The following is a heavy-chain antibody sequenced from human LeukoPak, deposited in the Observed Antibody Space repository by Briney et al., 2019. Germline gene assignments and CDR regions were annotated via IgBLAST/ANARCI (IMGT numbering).Heavy chain of an antibody. Sequence: GGSLRLSCAASGFTFSSYWMSWVRQAPGKGLEWVANINEDGSEQDYVDSVKGRITISRDNAKNTLYLQMNSLRAEDTAVYYCARDAYCGGDCYSEYIDYWGQGTLVTVSS. J-gene: IGHJ4*02. V-gene: IGHV3-7*01. D-gene: IGHD2-21*02. CDR2: INEDGSEQ. CDR3: ARDAYCGGDCYSEYIDY. CDR1: GFTFSSYW.